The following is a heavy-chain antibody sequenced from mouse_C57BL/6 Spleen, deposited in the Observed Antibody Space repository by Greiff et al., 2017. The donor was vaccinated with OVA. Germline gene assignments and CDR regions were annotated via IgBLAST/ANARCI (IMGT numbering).Heavy chain of an antibody. CDR1: GFSLTSYG. J-gene: IGHJ3*01. V-gene: IGHV2-2*01. Sequence: VKLMESGPGLVQPSQSLSITCTVSGFSLTSYGVHWVRQSPGKGLEWLGVIWSGGSTDYNAAFISRLSSSKDNSKSQVFFKMNSLQADDTAIYYCARGYYGSSLAYWGQGTLVTVSA. CDR2: IWSGGST. D-gene: IGHD1-1*01. CDR3: ARGYYGSSLAY.